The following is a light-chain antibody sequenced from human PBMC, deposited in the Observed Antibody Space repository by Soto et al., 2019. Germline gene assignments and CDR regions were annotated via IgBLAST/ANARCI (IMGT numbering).Light chain of an antibody. CDR1: RSFASSY. CDR3: QHYGSSPPYT. Sequence: EIVFTKAPDTLSLSPGERATLACRASRSFASSYLAWYQQKPGQAPRLLIYAASTMATGSLDRFSRRGSGTDFPLTIRRLEPEDSAVYYCQHYGSSPPYTFGQGNKLEIK. J-gene: IGKJ2*01. CDR2: AAS. V-gene: IGKV3-20*01.